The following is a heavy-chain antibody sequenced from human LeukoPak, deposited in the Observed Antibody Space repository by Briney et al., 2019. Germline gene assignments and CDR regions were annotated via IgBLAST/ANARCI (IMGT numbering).Heavy chain of an antibody. CDR2: ISYDGSNK. D-gene: IGHD4-23*01. J-gene: IGHJ5*02. CDR1: GFTFSSYA. Sequence: GGSLRLSCAASGFTFSSYAMHWVRQAPGKGLEWVAVISYDGSNKYYADPVKGRFTISRDNSKNTLYLQMNSLRAEDTAVYYCARARWNNWFDPWGQGTLVTVSS. CDR3: ARARWNNWFDP. V-gene: IGHV3-30*04.